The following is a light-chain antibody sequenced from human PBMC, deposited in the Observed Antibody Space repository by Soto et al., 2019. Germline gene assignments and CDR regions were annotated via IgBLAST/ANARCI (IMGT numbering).Light chain of an antibody. CDR2: DAS. J-gene: IGKJ4*01. V-gene: IGKV3-11*01. CDR1: QSVTGY. Sequence: EIVLTQSPATLSLSPGERATLSCRASQSVTGYLAWYQQKPGQAPRLLIYDASSRATGIPARFSGSGSGTDFTLTITSLGPENFGVYYCQQRSDWPPPFGGGTKVDIK. CDR3: QQRSDWPPP.